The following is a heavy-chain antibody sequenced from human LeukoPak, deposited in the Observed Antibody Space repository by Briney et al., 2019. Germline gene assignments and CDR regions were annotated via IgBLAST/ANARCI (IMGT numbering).Heavy chain of an antibody. Sequence: PSETLSLTCSVSGGSISTYYWSWIRQPAGKGLEWIGRVYRSGNTNYNPSLQSRVTMSVDTSKNQISLRLRSVIAADTAVYYCARDDFEHSVHYGMDVWGQGTAVTDSS. CDR1: GGSISTYY. CDR3: ARDDFEHSVHYGMDV. CDR2: VYRSGNT. V-gene: IGHV4-4*07. J-gene: IGHJ6*02. D-gene: IGHD3-9*01.